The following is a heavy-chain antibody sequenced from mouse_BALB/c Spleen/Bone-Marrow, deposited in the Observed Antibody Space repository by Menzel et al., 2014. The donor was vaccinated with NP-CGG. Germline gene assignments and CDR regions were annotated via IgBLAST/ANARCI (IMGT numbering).Heavy chain of an antibody. J-gene: IGHJ4*01. CDR1: GYTFTSYN. V-gene: IGHV1-12*01. Sequence: LQESGAELVKPGASVKMSCKASGYTFTSYNMHWVKQTPGQGLEWIEAIYPGNGDTSYNQKFKGKATLTADKLSSTAYMQLSSLTSEDSAVYYCARSGSSGYYAMDYWGQGTSVTVSS. D-gene: IGHD3-1*01. CDR2: IYPGNGDT. CDR3: ARSGSSGYYAMDY.